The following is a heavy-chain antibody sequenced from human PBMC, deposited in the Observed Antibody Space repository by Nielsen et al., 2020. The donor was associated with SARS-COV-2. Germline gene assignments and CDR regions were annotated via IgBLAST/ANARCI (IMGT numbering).Heavy chain of an antibody. Sequence: SETLSLTCTVSGGSISRYYWSWIRQPPGKGLEWIAYIYYSGATNYNPSLKSRVTISADTSKNQFSLKLRSVTAADTAVYYCAREYSSSPGAFDILGQGTMVTVSS. D-gene: IGHD6-6*01. V-gene: IGHV4-59*01. J-gene: IGHJ3*02. CDR1: GGSISRYY. CDR3: AREYSSSPGAFDI. CDR2: IYYSGAT.